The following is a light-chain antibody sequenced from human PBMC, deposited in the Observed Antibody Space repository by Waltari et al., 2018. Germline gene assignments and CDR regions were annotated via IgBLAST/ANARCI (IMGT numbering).Light chain of an antibody. Sequence: DIQITQSPSTLSASVGDTNTITYRPSQSMSNYLAWHQQKPEKAPELLIYKASSSGSGVPSRISGSSSGTEFTLTISSLQPDDFATYYCQQYNTYPSFGQGTKLEIK. CDR1: QSMSNY. J-gene: IGKJ2*03. CDR3: QQYNTYPS. CDR2: KAS. V-gene: IGKV1-5*03.